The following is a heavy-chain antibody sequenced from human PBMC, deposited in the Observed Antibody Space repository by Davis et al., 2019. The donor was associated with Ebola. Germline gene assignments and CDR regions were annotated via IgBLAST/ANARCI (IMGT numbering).Heavy chain of an antibody. J-gene: IGHJ4*02. Sequence: GESLKISCAASGFTFSSYAMSWVRQAPGKGLEWVSAISGSGGSTYYADSVKGRFTISRDNSKNTLYLQMNSLRAEDTAVYYCAKDLARVAAAGTDFDYWGQGTLVTVSS. D-gene: IGHD6-13*01. V-gene: IGHV3-23*01. CDR3: AKDLARVAAAGTDFDY. CDR2: ISGSGGST. CDR1: GFTFSSYA.